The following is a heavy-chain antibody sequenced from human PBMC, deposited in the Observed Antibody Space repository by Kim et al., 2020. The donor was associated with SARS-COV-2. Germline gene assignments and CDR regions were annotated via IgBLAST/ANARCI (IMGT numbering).Heavy chain of an antibody. CDR3: AKDGGRDGYVYIWGSYRPNYYDYCLDV. CDR2: IWYDGSNK. J-gene: IGHJ6*02. Sequence: GGSLRLSCAASGFTFSSYGMHWVRQAPGKGLEWVAVIWYDGSNKYYADSVKGRFTISRDNSKNTLYLQMNSLRAEDTAVYYCAKDGGRDGYVYIWGSYRPNYYDYCLDVWGQGTTVTVSS. V-gene: IGHV3-33*06. CDR1: GFTFSSYG. D-gene: IGHD3-16*02.